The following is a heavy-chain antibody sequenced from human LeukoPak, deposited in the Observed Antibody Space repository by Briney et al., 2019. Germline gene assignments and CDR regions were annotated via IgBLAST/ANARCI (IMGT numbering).Heavy chain of an antibody. CDR3: ARPPDYGDYVEFADFFYYMDV. Sequence: PGGSLRLSCAASGFTFSSYSMNWVRQAPGKGLVWVSRINSDGSSTSYADSMKGRFTISRDNAKSTLFLQMNSLRAEDTAVYYCARPPDYGDYVEFADFFYYMDVWGKGTTVTVSS. J-gene: IGHJ6*03. CDR1: GFTFSSYS. D-gene: IGHD4-17*01. CDR2: INSDGSST. V-gene: IGHV3-74*01.